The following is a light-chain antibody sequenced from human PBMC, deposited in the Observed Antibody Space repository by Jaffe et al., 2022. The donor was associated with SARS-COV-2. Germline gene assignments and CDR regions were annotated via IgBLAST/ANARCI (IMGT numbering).Light chain of an antibody. Sequence: DVEMTQTPLSLPVTLGQPASISCRSSQSLVYSTGNIYLNWFQQRPGQSPRRLIYEISKRDSGVPDRFSGSGSGTDFTLKISRVEAEDVGVYYCMQGTHWPWTFGQGTKVEIK. CDR1: QSLVYSTGNIY. CDR2: EIS. J-gene: IGKJ1*01. V-gene: IGKV2-30*01. CDR3: MQGTHWPWT.